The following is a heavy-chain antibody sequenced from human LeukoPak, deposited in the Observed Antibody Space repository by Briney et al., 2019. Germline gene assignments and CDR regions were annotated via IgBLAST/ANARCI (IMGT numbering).Heavy chain of an antibody. D-gene: IGHD4-17*01. CDR1: GVSFNDYY. J-gene: IGHJ4*02. CDR3: TRMTTGHDY. V-gene: IGHV4-34*01. CDR2: INHSGYT. Sequence: SETLSLTCAVSGVSFNDYYWSWVRQTPGKGLEWIGEINHSGYTNDSPSLKSRVTLSIDTSRKQFSLNLRSVTVADTGIYYCTRMTTGHDYWGQGTLATVSS.